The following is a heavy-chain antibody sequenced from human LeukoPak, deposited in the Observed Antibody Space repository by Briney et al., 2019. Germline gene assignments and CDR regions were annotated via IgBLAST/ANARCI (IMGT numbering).Heavy chain of an antibody. J-gene: IGHJ6*03. D-gene: IGHD2-8*02. CDR3: SKAPLGACAGAVCYYLDD. V-gene: IGHV3-23*01. Sequence: GGSLRLSCTASEFSISHYAMSWVRQAPGKGLEWVSADTSSTTSTYYASSVRGRFTISRDNSMNTLYLQMNSLRADDTAVYYCSKAPLGACAGAVCYYLDDWAKGTTVIVSS. CDR1: EFSISHYA. CDR2: DTSSTTST.